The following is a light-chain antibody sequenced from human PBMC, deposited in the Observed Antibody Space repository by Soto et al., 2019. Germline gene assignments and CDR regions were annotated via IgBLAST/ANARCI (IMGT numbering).Light chain of an antibody. Sequence: QSVLTQRPSLSAAPGQKVTISCSGARSNIGKNFVSWYQHLPGTAPKLLIYDNSQRPSGIPDRFSGSKSGTSATLGITGLQTGDEADYYCATWDTDLGTGEVVFGAGTKLTVL. CDR1: RSNIGKNF. CDR2: DNS. J-gene: IGLJ2*01. V-gene: IGLV1-51*01. CDR3: ATWDTDLGTGEVV.